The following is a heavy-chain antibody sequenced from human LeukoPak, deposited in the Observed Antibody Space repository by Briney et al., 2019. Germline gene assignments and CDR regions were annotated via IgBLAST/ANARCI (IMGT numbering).Heavy chain of an antibody. D-gene: IGHD3-10*01. CDR1: GFTFSEYN. Sequence: GGSLRLSCAASGFTFSEYNMNWVRQAPGKGLEWVSSIGSTSSHIWYADSVKGRFTISRDNAKNSLYLQMNSLRAEDTAAYYCARDRPGDYFDYWGQGTLVTVSS. V-gene: IGHV3-21*01. J-gene: IGHJ4*02. CDR2: IGSTSSHI. CDR3: ARDRPGDYFDY.